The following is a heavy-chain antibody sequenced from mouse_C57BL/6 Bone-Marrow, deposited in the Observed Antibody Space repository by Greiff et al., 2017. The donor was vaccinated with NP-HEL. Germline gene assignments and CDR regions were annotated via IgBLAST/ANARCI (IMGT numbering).Heavy chain of an antibody. V-gene: IGHV1-69*01. Sequence: QVQLKEPGAELVMPGASVKLSCKASGYTFTSYWMHWVKQRPGQGLEWIGEIDPSDSYTNYNQKFKGKSTLTVDKSSSTAYMQLSSLTSEDSAVYYCAREGVSIYDGYSWFAYWGQGTLVTVSA. CDR1: GYTFTSYW. CDR2: IDPSDSYT. CDR3: AREGVSIYDGYSWFAY. D-gene: IGHD2-3*01. J-gene: IGHJ3*01.